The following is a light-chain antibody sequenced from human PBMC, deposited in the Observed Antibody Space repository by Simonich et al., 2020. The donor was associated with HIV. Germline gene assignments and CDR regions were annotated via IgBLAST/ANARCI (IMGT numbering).Light chain of an antibody. Sequence: DIVMTQSPDSLAVSLGGRATITCKSSQSVLYSSNNKNYLAWYQQKPGQPPKMLIYWASTRESGVPDLFSGSGSGTDFTLTYSSRQAEDVAVYYCHQYYSSPTCGRGTKLEIK. J-gene: IGKJ2*01. CDR2: WAS. V-gene: IGKV4-1*01. CDR3: HQYYSSPT. CDR1: QSVLYSSNNKNY.